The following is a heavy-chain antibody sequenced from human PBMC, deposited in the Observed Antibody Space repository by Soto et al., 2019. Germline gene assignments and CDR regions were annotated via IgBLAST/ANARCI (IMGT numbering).Heavy chain of an antibody. CDR3: ARVHCSGGSCYSIDY. J-gene: IGHJ4*02. V-gene: IGHV1-46*03. Sequence: ASVKVSCKASGYTFTSYYMHWVRQAPGQGLEWMGIINPSGGSTSYAQKFQGRVAMTRDTSTSTVYMELSSLRSEDTAVYYCARVHCSGGSCYSIDYWGQGTLVTVSS. CDR1: GYTFTSYY. D-gene: IGHD2-15*01. CDR2: INPSGGST.